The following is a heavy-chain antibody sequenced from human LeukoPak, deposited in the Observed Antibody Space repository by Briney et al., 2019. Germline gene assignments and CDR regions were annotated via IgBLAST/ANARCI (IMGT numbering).Heavy chain of an antibody. Sequence: GASVKVSCKTSGYTFAGHHIHWVRQAPGQGLEWMGWTNPSSGDTKYAQNFQDRVIMTRDTSISTAYMDLSRLSSDDTAIYYCARAGHDSSGYSFRLDYWGQGTLVTVSS. CDR3: ARAGHDSSGYSFRLDY. CDR2: TNPSSGDT. V-gene: IGHV1-2*02. D-gene: IGHD3-22*01. J-gene: IGHJ4*02. CDR1: GYTFAGHH.